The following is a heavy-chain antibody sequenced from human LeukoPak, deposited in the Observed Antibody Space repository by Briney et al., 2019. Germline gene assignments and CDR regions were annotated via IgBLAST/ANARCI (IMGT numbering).Heavy chain of an antibody. CDR1: GGSISSYY. CDR2: IYYSGST. J-gene: IGHJ6*04. V-gene: IGHV4-59*01. CDR3: AGRSSSTSYYGMDV. Sequence: TSETLSLTCTVSGGSISSYYWSWIRQPPGKGLEWIGYIYYSGSTNYNPSLKSRVTISVDTSKNQFSLKLSSVTAVDTAVYYCAGRSSSTSYYGMDVWGKGTTVTVSS. D-gene: IGHD2-2*01.